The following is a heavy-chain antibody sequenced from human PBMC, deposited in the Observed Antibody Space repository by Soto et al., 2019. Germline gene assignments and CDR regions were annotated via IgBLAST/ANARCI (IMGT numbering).Heavy chain of an antibody. CDR2: ISAYNGNT. Sequence: ASVKVSCKASGYTFTSYGISWVRQAPGQGLEWMGWISAYNGNTNYAQKLQGRVTMTTDTSTSTAYMELRSLRSDDTAVYYCAPRWEWEATDWFDTWLQGTMVTVSS. V-gene: IGHV1-18*01. CDR1: GYTFTSYG. CDR3: APRWEWEATDWFDT. D-gene: IGHD1-26*01. J-gene: IGHJ5*02.